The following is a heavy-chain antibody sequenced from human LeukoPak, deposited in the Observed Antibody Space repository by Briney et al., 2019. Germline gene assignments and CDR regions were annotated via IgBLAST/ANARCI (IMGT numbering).Heavy chain of an antibody. V-gene: IGHV3-23*01. CDR2: IYENGGTT. D-gene: IGHD1-7*01. J-gene: IGHJ4*02. CDR3: ARDYWWNYDY. Sequence: GGSLRLSCVGSGFTFRSHAMSWVRQALEKGLEFVSGIYENGGTTYYPGSVRGRFTISRDNSKNTIYLQMDSLRAEDTAIYYCARDYWWNYDYWGQGTLVTVSS. CDR1: GFTFRSHA.